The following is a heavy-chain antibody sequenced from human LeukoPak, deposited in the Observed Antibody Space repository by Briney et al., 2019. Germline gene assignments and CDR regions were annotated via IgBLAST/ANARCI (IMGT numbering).Heavy chain of an antibody. CDR2: ISSSSSYI. J-gene: IGHJ4*02. D-gene: IGHD4-17*01. CDR3: AREYGASPPFDY. CDR1: RFTFCSYS. Sequence: GGSLRLSSAASRFTFCSYSMNWVRPAPGKGLEWGSSISSSSSYIYYADPVRGRLTIYRDNATTSLYLQMNSLRAEDTAVYYWAREYGASPPFDYWGQRTLGTVSS. V-gene: IGHV3-21*01.